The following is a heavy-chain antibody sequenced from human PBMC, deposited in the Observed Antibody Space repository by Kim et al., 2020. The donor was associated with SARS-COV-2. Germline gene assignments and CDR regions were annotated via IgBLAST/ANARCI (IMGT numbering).Heavy chain of an antibody. Sequence: SVKGRFTISRDSSKNTLYLQLNSLRAEDTAMYYCATYSAYDFYYYYGMDVWGQGTTVTVSS. D-gene: IGHD5-12*01. V-gene: IGHV3-53*01. J-gene: IGHJ6*02. CDR3: ATYSAYDFYYYYGMDV.